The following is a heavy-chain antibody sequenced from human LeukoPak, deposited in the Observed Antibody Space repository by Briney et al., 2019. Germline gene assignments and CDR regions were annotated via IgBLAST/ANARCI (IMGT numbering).Heavy chain of an antibody. V-gene: IGHV4-39*01. Sequence: SETLSLTCTVSGGSISSSSYYWGWIRQPPGKGLAWIGSIYYSGSTYYNPSLKSRVTISVDTSRNQFSLKLSSVTAADTAVYYCARFKGVAIDYWGQGTLVTVSS. J-gene: IGHJ4*02. D-gene: IGHD2-8*01. CDR1: GGSISSSSYY. CDR2: IYYSGST. CDR3: ARFKGVAIDY.